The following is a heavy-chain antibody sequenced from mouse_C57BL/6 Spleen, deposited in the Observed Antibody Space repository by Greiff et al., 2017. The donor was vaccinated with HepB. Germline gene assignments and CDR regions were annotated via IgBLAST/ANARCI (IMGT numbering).Heavy chain of an antibody. J-gene: IGHJ3*01. D-gene: IGHD1-1*01. Sequence: AQLQQSGAELVKPGASVKLSCKASGYTFTSYWMHWVKQRPGQGLEWIGMIHPNSGSTNYNEKFKSKATLTVDKSSSTAYMQLSSLTSEDSAVYYCAAGGSSYPAWFAYWGQGTLVTVSA. CDR2: IHPNSGST. CDR3: AAGGSSYPAWFAY. V-gene: IGHV1-64*01. CDR1: GYTFTSYW.